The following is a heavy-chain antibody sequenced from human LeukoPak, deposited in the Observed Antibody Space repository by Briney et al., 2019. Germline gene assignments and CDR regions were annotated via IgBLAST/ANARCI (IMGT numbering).Heavy chain of an antibody. Sequence: ASVKVSCKASGYTFTGYYMHWVRQAPGQGLEWMGWINPNSGDTNYAQKLQGRVTMTTDTSTSTAYMELRSLRSDDTAIYYCASVSTYHDSLTGYYEPFAYWGQGTVVAVSS. CDR2: INPNSGDT. V-gene: IGHV1-2*02. CDR3: ASVSTYHDSLTGYYEPFAY. CDR1: GYTFTGYY. D-gene: IGHD3-9*01. J-gene: IGHJ4*02.